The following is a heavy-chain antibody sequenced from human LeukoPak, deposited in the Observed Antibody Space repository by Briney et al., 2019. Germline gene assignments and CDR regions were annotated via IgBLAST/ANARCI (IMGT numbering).Heavy chain of an antibody. CDR2: INPNSGGT. V-gene: IGHV1-2*06. D-gene: IGHD3-3*01. J-gene: IGHJ4*02. CDR3: ARTRITIFGVVSSYFDY. CDR1: GDTFTGYY. Sequence: ASVKVSCKASGDTFTGYYMHWVRQAPGQGLEWMGRINPNSGGTNYAQKFQGRVTMTRDTSISTAYMELSRLRSDDTAVYYCARTRITIFGVVSSYFDYWGQGTLVTVSS.